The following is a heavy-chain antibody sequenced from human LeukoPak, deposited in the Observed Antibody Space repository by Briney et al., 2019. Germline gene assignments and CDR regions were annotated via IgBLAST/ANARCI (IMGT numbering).Heavy chain of an antibody. CDR2: IRSKAYGGTT. V-gene: IGHV3-49*04. CDR3: TKSYCGGDCYSDY. CDR1: GFTFGDYA. J-gene: IGHJ4*02. D-gene: IGHD2-21*01. Sequence: GRSLRLSCTASGFTFGDYAMSWVRQAPGKGLEWVGFIRSKAYGGTTEYAASVKGRFTISRDDSKSIAYPQMNSLKTEDTAVYYCTKSYCGGDCYSDYWGQGTLVTVSS.